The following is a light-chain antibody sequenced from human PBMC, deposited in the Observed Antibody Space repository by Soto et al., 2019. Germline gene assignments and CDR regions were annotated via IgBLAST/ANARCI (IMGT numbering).Light chain of an antibody. V-gene: IGKV3-15*01. Sequence: ESLLIQSPGTLSLSPLARATLSCRPSQSVSSNLAWYQQKPGQARRLLIYGASTRATGIPARFSGSGSGTEFTLTISSLQSEDFAVDYCQQYNKWPRTFGQVAKVENK. CDR2: GAS. J-gene: IGKJ1*01. CDR3: QQYNKWPRT. CDR1: QSVSSN.